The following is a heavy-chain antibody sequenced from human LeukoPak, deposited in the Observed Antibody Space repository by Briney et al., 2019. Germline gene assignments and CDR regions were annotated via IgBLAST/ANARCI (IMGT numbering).Heavy chain of an antibody. J-gene: IGHJ5*02. CDR1: GGSISSGSYY. V-gene: IGHV4-61*02. Sequence: SETLSLTCTVSGGSISSGSYYWGWIRQPAGKGLEWIGRIYTSGSTNYNPSLKSRVTISVDTSKNQFSLKLSSVTAADTAVYYCARRGRVRGINNWFDPWGQGTLVTVSS. D-gene: IGHD3-10*01. CDR2: IYTSGST. CDR3: ARRGRVRGINNWFDP.